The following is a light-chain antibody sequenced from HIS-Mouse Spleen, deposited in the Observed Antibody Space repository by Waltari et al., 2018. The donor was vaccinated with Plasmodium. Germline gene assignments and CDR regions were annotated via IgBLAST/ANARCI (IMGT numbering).Light chain of an antibody. V-gene: IGLV3-10*01. CDR2: EDS. CDR1: AFPKKS. Sequence: SYELTQPPSVSVSPGQTARITSSGDAFPKKSAYWYQQKSGQAPVLVIYEDSKRPSGIPERFSGSSSGTMATLTISGAQVEDEADYYCYSTDSSGNHRVFGGGTKLTVL. J-gene: IGLJ3*02. CDR3: YSTDSSGNHRV.